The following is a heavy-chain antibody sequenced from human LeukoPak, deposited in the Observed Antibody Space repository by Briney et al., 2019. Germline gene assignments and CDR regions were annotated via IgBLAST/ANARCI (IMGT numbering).Heavy chain of an antibody. J-gene: IGHJ4*02. V-gene: IGHV3-23*01. D-gene: IGHD6-19*01. CDR3: AKDQTSGWYFDY. CDR1: GFTFSSYA. CDR2: ISNSGGGT. Sequence: GGSLRLSCAASGFTFSSYAMTWVRQAPGKGLEWVSAISNSGGGTYYADSVKGRFTISRDNSKNTLYLQMNSLRAEDTAVYYCAKDQTSGWYFDYWGQGTLVSVPS.